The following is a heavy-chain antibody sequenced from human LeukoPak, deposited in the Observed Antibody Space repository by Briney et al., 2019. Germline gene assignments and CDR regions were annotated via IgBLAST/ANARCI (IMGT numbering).Heavy chain of an antibody. CDR1: GFTFSSHA. Sequence: GGSLRLSCAASGFTFSSHAMSWVRQAPEKGLEWVSSITNDNYDTFYADSVKGRFTISRDNAKNSLYLQMNSLRAEDTAVYYCAREGDCSSTSCLRDYYGMDVWGQGTTVTVSS. CDR2: ITNDNYDT. J-gene: IGHJ6*02. V-gene: IGHV3-21*01. D-gene: IGHD2-2*01. CDR3: AREGDCSSTSCLRDYYGMDV.